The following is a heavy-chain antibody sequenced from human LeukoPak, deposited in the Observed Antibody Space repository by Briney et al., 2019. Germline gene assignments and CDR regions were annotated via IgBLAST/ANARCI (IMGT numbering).Heavy chain of an antibody. Sequence: SVKVPCKASGGTFSSYAISWVRQAPGQGLEWMGGIIPIFGTANYAQKFQGRVTITTDESTSTDYMELRSLRSEDTAVYYCARVALLGVVVVAASSPSIYYMDVWGKGTTVTVSS. J-gene: IGHJ6*03. D-gene: IGHD2-15*01. CDR1: GGTFSSYA. CDR2: IIPIFGTA. CDR3: ARVALLGVVVVAASSPSIYYMDV. V-gene: IGHV1-69*05.